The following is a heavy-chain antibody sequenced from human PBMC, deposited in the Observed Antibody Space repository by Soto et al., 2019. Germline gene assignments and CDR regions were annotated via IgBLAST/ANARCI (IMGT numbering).Heavy chain of an antibody. D-gene: IGHD6-13*01. CDR3: AKDYGSSWFFDY. V-gene: IGHV3-9*01. J-gene: IGHJ4*02. CDR1: GFTFDDYA. CDR2: ISWNSGSI. Sequence: EVQLVESGGGLVQPGRSLRLSCAASGFTFDDYAMHWVRQAPGKGLEWVSGISWNSGSIGYADSVKGRFTISRENAKNSLYLQMNSLRAEDTALYYCAKDYGSSWFFDYWGQGTLVTVSS.